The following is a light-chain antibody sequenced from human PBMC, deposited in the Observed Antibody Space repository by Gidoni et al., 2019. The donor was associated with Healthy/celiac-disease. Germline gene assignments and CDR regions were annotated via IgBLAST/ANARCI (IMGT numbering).Light chain of an antibody. CDR2: GAS. J-gene: IGKJ2*01. V-gene: IGKV1-39*01. CDR3: QQSYTTPYT. CDR1: QSMNSY. Sequence: DIQMTQSPSSLSASVGDRVTLTCRASQSMNSYLNWYQQKPGKAPKLLIYGASSLQSGVPSRFSGSGSGTDFTFTISSLQPEDFATYYCQQSYTTPYTFGQGTKLEIK.